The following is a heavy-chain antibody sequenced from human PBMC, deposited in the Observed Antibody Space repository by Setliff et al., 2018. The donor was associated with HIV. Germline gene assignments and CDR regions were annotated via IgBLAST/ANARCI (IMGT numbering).Heavy chain of an antibody. Sequence: GESLKISCKGSGKSLSNYWINWVRQMPGKGLEWMGRIDPSDSYINYGPSFQGHVTISADKSTNAAFLQWSSLKASDSAMYYCSRGIAVAGHDFANTPGDIWGQGTMVTVSS. CDR3: SRGIAVAGHDFANTPGDI. V-gene: IGHV5-10-1*01. CDR1: GKSLSNYW. J-gene: IGHJ3*02. CDR2: IDPSDSYI. D-gene: IGHD6-19*01.